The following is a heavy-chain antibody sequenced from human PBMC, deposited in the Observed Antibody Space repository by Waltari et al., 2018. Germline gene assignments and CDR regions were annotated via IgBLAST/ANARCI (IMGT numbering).Heavy chain of an antibody. J-gene: IGHJ3*02. CDR1: GFTFSSYA. D-gene: IGHD2-2*01. V-gene: IGHV3-23*04. CDR3: ANTRVPLDAFDI. CDR2: ISVSGGST. Sequence: EVQLVESGGGLVQPGGSLRLSCAASGFTFSSYAMSWVRQAPGKGLEWVSAISVSGGSTYPTDSVKGRFTISRDNAKTTLYLQMNSLRAEDTAVYYCANTRVPLDAFDIWGQGTMVTVSS.